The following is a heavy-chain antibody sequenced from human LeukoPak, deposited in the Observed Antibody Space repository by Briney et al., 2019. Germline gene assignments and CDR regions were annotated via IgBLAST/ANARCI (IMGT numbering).Heavy chain of an antibody. J-gene: IGHJ3*02. CDR1: GYTFTSYG. V-gene: IGHV1-18*01. Sequence: ASVKVSCRASGYTFTSYGISWVRQAPGQGLEWMGWISAYNGNTNYAQKLQGRVTMTTDTSTSTAYMELRSLRSDDTAVYYCARSRLLEDAFDIWGQGTMVTVSS. CDR2: ISAYNGNT. D-gene: IGHD2-21*01. CDR3: ARSRLLEDAFDI.